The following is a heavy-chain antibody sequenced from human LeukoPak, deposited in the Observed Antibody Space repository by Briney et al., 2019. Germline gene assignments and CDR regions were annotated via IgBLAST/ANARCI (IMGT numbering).Heavy chain of an antibody. D-gene: IGHD6-19*01. CDR1: GFTISSNG. CDR2: ISSEGRDK. V-gene: IGHV3-30*18. CDR3: AKDWGYASGTFFVN. J-gene: IGHJ4*02. Sequence: RRSLRLSCAASGFTISSNGMLWVRQATGKGLEWVAVISSEGRDKYYAESVKGRFTISRDNPKNTLYLQMNNLRAEDTAVYYCAKDWGYASGTFFVNWGQGTLVTVSP.